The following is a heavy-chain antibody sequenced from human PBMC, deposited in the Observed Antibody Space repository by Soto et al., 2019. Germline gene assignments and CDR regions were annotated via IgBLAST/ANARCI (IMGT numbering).Heavy chain of an antibody. V-gene: IGHV3-7*03. Sequence: GSMRLSCAASGFTFSSYWMSWVRQAPGKGLEWVANIKQDGSEKYYVDSVKGRFTISRDNAKNSLYLQMNSLRAEDTAVYYCARDHEVGAFDIWGQGTMVTVSS. CDR2: IKQDGSEK. CDR1: GFTFSSYW. CDR3: ARDHEVGAFDI. J-gene: IGHJ3*02.